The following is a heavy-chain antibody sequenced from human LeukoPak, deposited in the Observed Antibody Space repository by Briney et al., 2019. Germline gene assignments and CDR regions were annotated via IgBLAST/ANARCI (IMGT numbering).Heavy chain of an antibody. Sequence: GGSLRLSCAASGSTFSTFPMSWVRQTPGKGLEWVSGISGSGENTDSADSVRGRFTISRDNSENTLYLQMNSLRVEDTALYYCARRIVGATMHDAFDIWGQGTMVIVSS. CDR3: ARRIVGATMHDAFDI. J-gene: IGHJ3*02. CDR1: GSTFSTFP. CDR2: ISGSGENT. V-gene: IGHV3-23*01. D-gene: IGHD1-26*01.